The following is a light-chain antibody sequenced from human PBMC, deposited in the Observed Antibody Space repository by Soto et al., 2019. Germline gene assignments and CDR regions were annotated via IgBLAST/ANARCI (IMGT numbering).Light chain of an antibody. CDR2: DVS. Sequence: QSALTQPASVSGSPGQSITISCTGTSSDVGAYKYVSWYQQHPGKAPKLMICDVSIRPSGVSNRFSGSKSGDTASLTISGLQAEDEAAYYCSSYTSTNTLVFGTGTKV. V-gene: IGLV2-14*03. J-gene: IGLJ1*01. CDR3: SSYTSTNTLV. CDR1: SSDVGAYKY.